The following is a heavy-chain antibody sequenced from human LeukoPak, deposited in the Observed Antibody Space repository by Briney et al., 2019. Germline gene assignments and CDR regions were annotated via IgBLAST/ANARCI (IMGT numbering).Heavy chain of an antibody. CDR3: AGVGATSPLDY. J-gene: IGHJ4*02. D-gene: IGHD1-26*01. Sequence: GGSLRLSCAASGFTFSSYWMHWVRQAPGKGLVWVSRINSDGSSTSYADCVKGRFTISGDNAKNTLYLQMNSLRAEDTAVYYCAGVGATSPLDYWGQGTLVTVSS. V-gene: IGHV3-74*01. CDR1: GFTFSSYW. CDR2: INSDGSST.